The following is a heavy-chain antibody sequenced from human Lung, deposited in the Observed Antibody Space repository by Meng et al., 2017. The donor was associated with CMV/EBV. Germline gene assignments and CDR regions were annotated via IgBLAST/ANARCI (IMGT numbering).Heavy chain of an antibody. V-gene: IGHV3-30*02. D-gene: IGHD3-16*01. CDR2: IRHDGTNK. CDR1: GFRFDDYG. J-gene: IGHJ4*02. CDR3: AKDLVLFGAPNAYFDY. Sequence: GGSLRLXCAASGFRFDDYGMHWVRQTPGKGLEWVAFIRHDGTNKFYGDSVKGRFTISSDNSKITVYLQMIRLRPEEAVVYYCAKDLVLFGAPNAYFDYWGQGTXVTVSS.